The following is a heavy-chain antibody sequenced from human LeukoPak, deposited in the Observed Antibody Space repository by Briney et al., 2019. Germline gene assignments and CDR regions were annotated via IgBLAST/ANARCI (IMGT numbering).Heavy chain of an antibody. CDR3: AKSSGSLFDP. V-gene: IGHV4-39*02. Sequence: SETLSLTCTVSGGSISSSSYYWGWIRQPPGKGLEWIGSVYHSGSSYYTPSLKSRVTFSVDTSKNHFSLKLSSVTAADTAVYYCAKSSGSLFDPWGQGTLVTVSS. CDR1: GGSISSSSYY. J-gene: IGHJ5*02. D-gene: IGHD3-10*01. CDR2: VYHSGSS.